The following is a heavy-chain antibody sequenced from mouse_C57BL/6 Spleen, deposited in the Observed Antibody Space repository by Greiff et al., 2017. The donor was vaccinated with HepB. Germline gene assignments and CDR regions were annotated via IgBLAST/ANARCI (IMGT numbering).Heavy chain of an antibody. CDR2: IYPGSGNT. CDR1: GYSFTSYY. V-gene: IGHV1-66*01. Sequence: QVQLQQSGPELVKPGASVKISCKASGYSFTSYYIHWVKQRPGQGLEWIGWIYPGSGNTKYNEKFKGKATLTADTSSSTAYMQLSSLTSEDSAVYYCARGNWDMYYFDYWGQGTTLTVSS. CDR3: ARGNWDMYYFDY. J-gene: IGHJ2*01. D-gene: IGHD4-1*01.